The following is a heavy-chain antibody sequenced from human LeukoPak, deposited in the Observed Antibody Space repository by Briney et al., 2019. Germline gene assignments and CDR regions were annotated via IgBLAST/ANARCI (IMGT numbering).Heavy chain of an antibody. J-gene: IGHJ4*02. Sequence: GASVTVSCKASGYTFTSYYMHWVRQAPGQGLEWMGIINPSGGSTSYAQKFQGRVTMTRDMSTSTVYMELSSLRSEDTAEYYCARGFYYDSSGYYQTFDYWGQGTLVTVSS. V-gene: IGHV1-46*01. CDR2: INPSGGST. CDR1: GYTFTSYY. CDR3: ARGFYYDSSGYYQTFDY. D-gene: IGHD3-22*01.